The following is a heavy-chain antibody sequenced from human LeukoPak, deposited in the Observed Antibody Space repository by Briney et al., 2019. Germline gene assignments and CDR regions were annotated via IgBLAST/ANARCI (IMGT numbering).Heavy chain of an antibody. CDR1: GGSITSSSYY. V-gene: IGHV4-39*01. Sequence: SETLSLTCTVSGGSITSSSYYWGWIRQPPGKGLEWIGSIYYSGSTYYNPSLKSRVTISVDTSKNQFSLNLSSVTAADTAVYYCARLYYDSSGYYQICYFDYWGQGTLVTVSS. D-gene: IGHD3-22*01. J-gene: IGHJ4*02. CDR2: IYYSGST. CDR3: ARLYYDSSGYYQICYFDY.